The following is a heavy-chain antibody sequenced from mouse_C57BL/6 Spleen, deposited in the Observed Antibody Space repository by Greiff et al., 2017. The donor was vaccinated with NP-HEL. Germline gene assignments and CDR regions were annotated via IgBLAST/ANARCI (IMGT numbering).Heavy chain of an antibody. CDR2: SRNKANDYTT. D-gene: IGHD1-1*01. V-gene: IGHV7-1*01. Sequence: EVKVVESGGGLVQSGRSLRLSCATSGFTFSDFYMEWVRQAPGKGLEWIAASRNKANDYTTEYSASVKGRFIVSRDTSQSILYLQMNALRAEDTAIYYCARDAGTVAFDYWGQGTTLTVSS. CDR1: GFTFSDFY. J-gene: IGHJ2*01. CDR3: ARDAGTVAFDY.